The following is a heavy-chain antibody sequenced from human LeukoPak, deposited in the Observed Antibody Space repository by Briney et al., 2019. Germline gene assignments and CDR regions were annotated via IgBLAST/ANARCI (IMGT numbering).Heavy chain of an antibody. J-gene: IGHJ4*02. CDR1: GGSISSGDYY. V-gene: IGHV4-30-4*01. Sequence: SETLSLTCTVSGGSISSGDYYWSWIRQPPGKGLEWIGYIYYSGSTYYNPSLKSRVTISVDTSKNQLSLKLSSVTAADTAVYYCARASPQWLAYYYFDYWGQGTLVTVSS. D-gene: IGHD6-19*01. CDR3: ARASPQWLAYYYFDY. CDR2: IYYSGST.